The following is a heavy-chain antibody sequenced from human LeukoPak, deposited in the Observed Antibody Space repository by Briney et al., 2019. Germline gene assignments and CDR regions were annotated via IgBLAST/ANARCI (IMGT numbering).Heavy chain of an antibody. CDR3: AREQGIAAAGYYYYYYMDV. J-gene: IGHJ6*03. V-gene: IGHV3-7*01. CDR1: GFTFSSYW. D-gene: IGHD6-13*01. Sequence: AGGSLRLSCAASGFTFSSYWMSWVRQAPGKGLEWVANIKQDGSEKYYVDSVKGRFTISRDNAKNSLYLQMNSLRAEDTAVYYCAREQGIAAAGYYYYYYMDVWGKGTTVTISS. CDR2: IKQDGSEK.